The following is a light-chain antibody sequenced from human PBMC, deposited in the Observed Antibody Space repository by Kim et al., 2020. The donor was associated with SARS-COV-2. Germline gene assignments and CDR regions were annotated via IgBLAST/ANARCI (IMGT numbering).Light chain of an antibody. CDR3: QQANSFPRT. CDR1: QDIRSW. V-gene: IGKV1-12*01. Sequence: ASVGVRATITCRASQDIRSWLSLHQQKPGKAPKLLIYAASTLQSGVPSRFSGSGSGTDFTLTIRSLQPEDFATYYCQQANSFPRTFGQETKVDIK. CDR2: AAS. J-gene: IGKJ1*01.